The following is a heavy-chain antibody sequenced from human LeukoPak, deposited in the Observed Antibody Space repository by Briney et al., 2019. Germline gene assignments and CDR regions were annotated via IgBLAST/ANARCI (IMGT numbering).Heavy chain of an antibody. J-gene: IGHJ4*02. CDR3: ARERGYNYGYSGYYDQ. CDR1: GFTFSNFE. V-gene: IGHV3-48*03. D-gene: IGHD5-18*01. CDR2: ISISGAST. Sequence: GRSPRLSCAASGFTFSNFEMNWVRQTPGKGLEWISYISISGASTYYADSVKGGFTVSRDNAKNSMYLRMDTLRAEDTAVYYCARERGYNYGYSGYYDQWGQGILVSVSS.